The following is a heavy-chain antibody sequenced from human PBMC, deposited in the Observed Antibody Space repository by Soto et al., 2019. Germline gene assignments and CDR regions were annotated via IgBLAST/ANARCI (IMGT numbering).Heavy chain of an antibody. CDR3: ARTITDEVLRFFEWSGTPYYNCYYGMDV. J-gene: IGHJ6*02. CDR1: EGTIVGLC. Sequence: LCHRSSVSEGTIVGLCCRRILKPPGKGLEWIGYIYYSRSTNYNPSLKSRVTISVDTSKNQFSLKLSSVTAADTAVYYCARTITDEVLRFFEWSGTPYYNCYYGMDVSGQGITVSVSS. D-gene: IGHD3-3*01. V-gene: IGHV4-59*11. CDR2: IYYSRST.